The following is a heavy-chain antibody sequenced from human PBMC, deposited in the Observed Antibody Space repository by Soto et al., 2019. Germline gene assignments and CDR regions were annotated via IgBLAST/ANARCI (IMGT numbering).Heavy chain of an antibody. CDR3: ARGYYDILTGYYKSLNWFDP. V-gene: IGHV4-59*01. J-gene: IGHJ5*02. Sequence: PSETLFLTCTVSGGSISSYYWSWIRQPPGKGLEWIGYIYYSGSTNYNPSLKSRVTISVDTSKNQFSLKLSSVTAADTAVYYCARGYYDILTGYYKSLNWFDPWGQGTLVTVSS. D-gene: IGHD3-9*01. CDR1: GGSISSYY. CDR2: IYYSGST.